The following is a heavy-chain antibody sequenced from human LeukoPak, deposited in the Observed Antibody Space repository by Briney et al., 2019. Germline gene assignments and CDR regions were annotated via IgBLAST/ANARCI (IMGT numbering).Heavy chain of an antibody. V-gene: IGHV1-18*01. D-gene: IGHD3-10*01. Sequence: ASVKVSCKASGYTFTSYGISWVRQAPGQGLEWMGWISAYNGNTNYAQKLQGRVTMTTDTSTGTAYMELRSLRSDDTAVYYCARRAITMVRGVIIAYFDYWGQGTLVTVSS. CDR3: ARRAITMVRGVIIAYFDY. J-gene: IGHJ4*02. CDR2: ISAYNGNT. CDR1: GYTFTSYG.